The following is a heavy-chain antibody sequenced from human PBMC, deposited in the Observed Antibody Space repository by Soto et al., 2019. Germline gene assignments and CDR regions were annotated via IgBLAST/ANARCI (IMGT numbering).Heavy chain of an antibody. CDR1: GYSFTSYG. CDR3: AREGGAGSPYEWFDA. V-gene: IGHV1-8*01. J-gene: IGHJ5*02. D-gene: IGHD3-10*01. CDR2: MNLNSGDT. Sequence: QVQLVQSGAEVKKPGASVKVSCKASGYSFTSYGINWVRQTTGQGLERMGWMNLNSGDTDYAQKFQGRVTMTRNTSISTAYMELSSLRSEDTAVYYCAREGGAGSPYEWFDAWGQGTLVTVSS.